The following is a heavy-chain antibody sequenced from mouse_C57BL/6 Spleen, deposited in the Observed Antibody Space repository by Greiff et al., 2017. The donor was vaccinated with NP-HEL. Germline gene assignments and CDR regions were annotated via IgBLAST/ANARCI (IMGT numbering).Heavy chain of an antibody. V-gene: IGHV5-4*01. CDR2: ISDGGSYT. CDR1: GFTFSSYA. CDR3: AKERGTYYSNCDSFDY. Sequence: EVKLMESGGGLVKPGGSLKLSCAASGFTFSSYAMSWVRQTPEKRLEWVATISDGGSYTYYPDNVKGRFTFSRDNDKNNLYLQKSNLKSEDTAMYYAAKERGTYYSNCDSFDYWGQGTTLTVSS. D-gene: IGHD2-5*01. J-gene: IGHJ2*01.